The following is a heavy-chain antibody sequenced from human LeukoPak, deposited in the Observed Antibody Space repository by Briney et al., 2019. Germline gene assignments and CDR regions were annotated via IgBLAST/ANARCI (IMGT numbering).Heavy chain of an antibody. J-gene: IGHJ4*02. CDR2: INHSGST. CDR1: GGSFSGYY. V-gene: IGHV4-34*01. D-gene: IGHD1-14*01. Sequence: SETLSLTCAVYGGSFSGYYWSWIRQPPGKGLEWIGEINHSGSTTYNPSLKSRVTISVDTSKNQFSLKLSSVTAADTAVYYCARGSDNRNFDYWGQGTLVTVSS. CDR3: ARGSDNRNFDY.